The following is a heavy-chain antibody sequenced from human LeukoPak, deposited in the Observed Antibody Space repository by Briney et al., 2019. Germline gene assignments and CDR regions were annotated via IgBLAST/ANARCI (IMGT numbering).Heavy chain of an antibody. V-gene: IGHV4-59*01. D-gene: IGHD6-13*01. CDR1: GGSISSYY. Sequence: SETLSLTCTVSGGSISSYYWSWIRQPPAKGLEGMVDIYYSGSTNYNPSLKSPVTISVDTSKNQFSLKLSSVTAAASAVYYCARALYRLGSSWYIDYWGQGTLVTVSS. J-gene: IGHJ4*02. CDR2: IYYSGST. CDR3: ARALYRLGSSWYIDY.